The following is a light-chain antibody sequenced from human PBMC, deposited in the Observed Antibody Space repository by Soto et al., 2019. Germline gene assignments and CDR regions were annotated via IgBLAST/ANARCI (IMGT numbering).Light chain of an antibody. V-gene: IGKV1-9*01. Sequence: IQVTQSPSILSASVGDRVTITCRTSQGVMNSFAWYQQKSGKAPRLLIYSISSLKSAVPSRFSGRGSEADFKLTNSSLQPEDFAYHYCQQLYPYPHTSGLGTQLQI. CDR2: SIS. CDR3: QQLYPYPHT. J-gene: IGKJ2*01. CDR1: QGVMNS.